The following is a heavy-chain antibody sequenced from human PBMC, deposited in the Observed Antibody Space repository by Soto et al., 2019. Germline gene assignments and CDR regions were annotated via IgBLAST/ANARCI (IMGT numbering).Heavy chain of an antibody. CDR3: ARGRHHYDRIMFIPLDY. J-gene: IGHJ4*02. V-gene: IGHV1-3*01. Sequence: ASVKVSCKASGYTFTSYAMHWVRQAPGQRLEWMGWINAGNGNTKYSQKFQGRVTITRDTSASTAYMELSSLRSEDTAVHYCARGRHHYDRIMFIPLDYWGQGTLVTVSX. CDR1: GYTFTSYA. D-gene: IGHD3-22*01. CDR2: INAGNGNT.